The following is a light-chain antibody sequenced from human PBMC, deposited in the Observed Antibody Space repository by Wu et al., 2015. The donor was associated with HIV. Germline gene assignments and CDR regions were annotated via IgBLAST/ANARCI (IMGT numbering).Light chain of an antibody. CDR2: GAS. J-gene: IGKJ1*01. V-gene: IGKV3-15*01. Sequence: EIVMTQSPVTLSVSPGERATLSCRASQNVSSNFAWYQQKPGQAPRLLIYGASTRATDIPARFSGSGSGTDFALTISRLEPEDFAVYFCQQYDSSPPWTFGQGTRV. CDR3: QQYDSSPPWT. CDR1: QNVSSN.